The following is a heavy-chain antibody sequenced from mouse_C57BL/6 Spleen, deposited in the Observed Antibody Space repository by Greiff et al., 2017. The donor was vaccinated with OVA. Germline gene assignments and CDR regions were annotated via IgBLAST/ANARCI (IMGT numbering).Heavy chain of an antibody. CDR1: GYTFTSYW. CDR2: IDPSDSYT. V-gene: IGHV1-59*01. Sequence: VQLQQPGAELVRPGTSVKLSCKASGYTFTSYWMHWVKQRPGQGLEWIGVIDPSDSYTNYNQKFKGKATLTVDTSSSTAYMQISSLTSEDSAVYYCAREGYDYDYWGQGTTLTVSS. D-gene: IGHD2-4*01. CDR3: AREGYDYDY. J-gene: IGHJ2*01.